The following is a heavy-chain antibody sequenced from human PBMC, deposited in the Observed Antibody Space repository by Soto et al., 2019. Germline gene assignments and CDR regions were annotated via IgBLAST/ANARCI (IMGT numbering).Heavy chain of an antibody. V-gene: IGHV4-34*01. J-gene: IGHJ4*02. D-gene: IGHD2-15*01. CDR2: INHSGST. Sequence: SETLSLTCAVYGGSLSGYYWSWIRQPPGKGLEWSGEINHSGSTNYNPSLKSRVTISVDTSKNQFSLKLSSVTAADTAVYYCARGRRHCSGGSCYSGYFDYWGQGTLVTVSS. CDR1: GGSLSGYY. CDR3: ARGRRHCSGGSCYSGYFDY.